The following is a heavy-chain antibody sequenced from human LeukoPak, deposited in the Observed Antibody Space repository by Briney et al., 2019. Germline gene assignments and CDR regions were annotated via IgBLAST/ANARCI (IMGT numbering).Heavy chain of an antibody. CDR3: ARARAAGTLYYFDY. J-gene: IGHJ4*02. CDR1: GGSISSYY. CDR2: IYYSGST. Sequence: SETLSLTCTVSGGSISSYYWSWIRQPPGKGLEWIGYIYYSGSTNYNPSLKSRVTISVDTSKNLFSLKLSSVTAADTAVYYCARARAAGTLYYFDYWGQGTLVTVSS. D-gene: IGHD6-13*01. V-gene: IGHV4-59*01.